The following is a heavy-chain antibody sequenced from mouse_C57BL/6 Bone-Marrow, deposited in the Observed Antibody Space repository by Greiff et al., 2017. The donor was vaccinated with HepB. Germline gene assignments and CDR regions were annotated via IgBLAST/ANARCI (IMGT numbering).Heavy chain of an antibody. CDR1: GYSFTDYN. CDR3: ARAELYGYGFDY. J-gene: IGHJ2*01. Sequence: EVKLMESGPELVKPGASVKISCKASGYSFTDYNMNWVKQSNGKSLEWIGVINPNYGTTSYNQKFKGKATLTVDQSSSTAYMQLKSLTSEDSAVYYCARAELYGYGFDYWGQGTTLTVSS. D-gene: IGHD2-2*01. CDR2: INPNYGTT. V-gene: IGHV1-39*01.